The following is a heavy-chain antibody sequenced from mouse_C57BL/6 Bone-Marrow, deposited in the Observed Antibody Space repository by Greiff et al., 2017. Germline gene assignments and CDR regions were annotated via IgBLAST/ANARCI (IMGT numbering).Heavy chain of an antibody. CDR3: ARHWDSWFAY. CDR2: ISSGGSYT. CDR1: GFTFSSYG. V-gene: IGHV5-6*02. J-gene: IGHJ3*01. D-gene: IGHD4-1*01. Sequence: DVKLVESGGDLVKPGGSLKLSCAASGFTFSSYGMSWVRQTPDKRLEWVATISSGGSYTYYPDSEKGRFTISRDNAKNTLYLQMSSLKSEDTAMYYCARHWDSWFAYWGQGTLVTVSA.